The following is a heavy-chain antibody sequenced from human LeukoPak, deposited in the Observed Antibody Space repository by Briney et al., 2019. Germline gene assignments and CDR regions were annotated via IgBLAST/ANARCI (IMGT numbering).Heavy chain of an antibody. D-gene: IGHD5-18*01. Sequence: SETLSLTCTVSGGSLSSYYWSWMRQSPGKGLEWVGSLYYGGSTNYSPSLKSRVTISVDTSKNRFSLNLNSVTAADTAVYYCARGIYSYGRPLPGGLHLWGQGTLVTVSS. CDR2: LYYGGST. V-gene: IGHV4-59*01. J-gene: IGHJ4*02. CDR1: GGSLSSYY. CDR3: ARGIYSYGRPLPGGLHL.